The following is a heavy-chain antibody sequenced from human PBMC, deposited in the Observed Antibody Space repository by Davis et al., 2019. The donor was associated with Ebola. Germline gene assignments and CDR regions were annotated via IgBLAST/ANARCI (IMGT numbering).Heavy chain of an antibody. Sequence: AASVKVSCTASGYTFTGYYMHWVRQAPGQGLEWMGRINPNSGGTNYAQKFQGRVTMTRDTSISTAYMELSRLRSDDTAVYYWANSRSYSSSNYWGQGTLVTVSA. V-gene: IGHV1-2*06. CDR1: GYTFTGYY. J-gene: IGHJ4*02. D-gene: IGHD6-6*01. CDR2: INPNSGGT. CDR3: ANSRSYSSSNY.